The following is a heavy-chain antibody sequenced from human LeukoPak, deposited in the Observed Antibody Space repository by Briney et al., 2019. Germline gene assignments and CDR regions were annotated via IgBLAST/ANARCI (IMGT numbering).Heavy chain of an antibody. CDR3: ARLYCSGGSCYSGFDY. D-gene: IGHD2-15*01. V-gene: IGHV1-3*01. J-gene: IGHJ4*02. CDR1: GYTFTSYA. Sequence: ASVEVSCKASGYTFTSYAMHWVRQAPGQRLEWMGWINAGNGNTKYSQKFQGRVTITRDTSASTAYMELSSLRSEDTAVYYCARLYCSGGSCYSGFDYWGQGTLVTVSS. CDR2: INAGNGNT.